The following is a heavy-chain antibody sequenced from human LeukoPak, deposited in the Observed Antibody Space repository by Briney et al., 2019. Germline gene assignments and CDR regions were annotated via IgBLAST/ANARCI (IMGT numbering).Heavy chain of an antibody. Sequence: GASVKVSCKASGYTFTGYYMHWVRQAPGQGLEWMGWINPNSGGTNYAQKFQGRVTMTRDTSISTAYMELSRLRSDDTAAYYCARGGHRRINLPYLAVAGGYWGQGTLVTVSS. V-gene: IGHV1-2*02. D-gene: IGHD6-19*01. J-gene: IGHJ4*02. CDR3: ARGGHRRINLPYLAVAGGY. CDR1: GYTFTGYY. CDR2: INPNSGGT.